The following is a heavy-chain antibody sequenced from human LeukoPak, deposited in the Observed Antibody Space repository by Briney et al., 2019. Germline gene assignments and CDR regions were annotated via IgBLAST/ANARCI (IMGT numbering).Heavy chain of an antibody. Sequence: GGSLRLSCAASGFTFSSYSMNWVRQAPGKGLEWVSSISSSSSYIYYTDSVKGRFTISRDNAKNSLYLQMNSLRAEDTAVYYCARGSRDGYNQVFDWGQGTLVTVSS. D-gene: IGHD5-12*01. V-gene: IGHV3-21*01. CDR2: ISSSSSYI. CDR3: ARGSRDGYNQVFD. CDR1: GFTFSSYS. J-gene: IGHJ4*02.